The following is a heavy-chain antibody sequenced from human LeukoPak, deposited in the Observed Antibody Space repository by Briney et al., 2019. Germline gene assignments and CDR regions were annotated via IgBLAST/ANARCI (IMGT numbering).Heavy chain of an antibody. D-gene: IGHD5-18*01. J-gene: IGHJ4*02. V-gene: IGHV4-61*02. CDR3: ARGVQVWLMSRRYFDL. CDR1: GDSITSGRYY. CDR2: IYTSGST. Sequence: SETLSLTCTVSGDSITSGRYYWSWIRQPAGKGLEWIGRIYTSGSTYYNPSLKRRVTISADTSKNQFSLKLKSVTAADTAVYYCARGVQVWLMSRRYFDLWGQGTLVTVSS.